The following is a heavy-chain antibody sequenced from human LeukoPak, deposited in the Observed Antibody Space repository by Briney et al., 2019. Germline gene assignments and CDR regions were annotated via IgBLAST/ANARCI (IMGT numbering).Heavy chain of an antibody. CDR3: ARERRGWYRGAESDCGMDV. CDR1: GDSVSNYSLA. Sequence: SQTLSLTYAISGDSVSNYSLAWNWLRPSPSRALEWLGSTSHRSKWYNDSAVSAKSRITINPDTSKNQFSLQLNSVTPKDTAMYYCARERRGWYRGAESDCGMDVWGQGTTVTVSS. D-gene: IGHD6-19*01. V-gene: IGHV6-1*01. CDR2: TSHRSKWYN. J-gene: IGHJ6*02.